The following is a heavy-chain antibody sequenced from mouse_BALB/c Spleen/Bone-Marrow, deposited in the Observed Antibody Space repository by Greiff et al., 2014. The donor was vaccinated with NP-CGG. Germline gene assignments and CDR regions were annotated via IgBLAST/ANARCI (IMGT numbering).Heavy chain of an antibody. Sequence: VKLQESAAELARPGASVKMSCKASGCTFTSYTMHWVKQRPGQGLEWIGYNNPSSGYTEYNQKFKDKTTLTADKSSNTAYMQLSSLTSEDSAVYYCAGRYGNYQRYFDFWGQGTTLTVSS. V-gene: IGHV1-4*02. J-gene: IGHJ2*01. CDR2: NNPSSGYT. D-gene: IGHD2-1*01. CDR1: GCTFTSYT. CDR3: AGRYGNYQRYFDF.